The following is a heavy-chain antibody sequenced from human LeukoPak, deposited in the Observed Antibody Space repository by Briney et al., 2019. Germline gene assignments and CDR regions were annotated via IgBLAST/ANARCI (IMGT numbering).Heavy chain of an antibody. CDR3: GRWMPCGGDCYRIDY. D-gene: IGHD2-21*02. J-gene: IGHJ4*02. CDR2: ISGSSAYI. Sequence: PGGSLRLSCAASGFTFSTYAMSWARQAPGKGLEWVSSISGSSAYIFYADSVKGRFTISRDNARASLYLQMNSLRAEDTAAYYCGRWMPCGGDCYRIDYWGQGTLVTVSS. CDR1: GFTFSTYA. V-gene: IGHV3-21*01.